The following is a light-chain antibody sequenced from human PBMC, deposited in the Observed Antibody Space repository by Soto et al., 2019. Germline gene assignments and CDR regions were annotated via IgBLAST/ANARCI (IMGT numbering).Light chain of an antibody. J-gene: IGLJ1*01. CDR3: NSYTHSGAYV. CDR1: SSDVGGYTY. Sequence: QSALTQPASVSGSPGQSITISCTGTSSDVGGYTYVSWYQQHPGKAPKLLIYEVSDRPSGVSTRFSGSKSGNTASLTVSGLQADDEADYYCNSYTHSGAYVFGTGTKLTVL. CDR2: EVS. V-gene: IGLV2-14*01.